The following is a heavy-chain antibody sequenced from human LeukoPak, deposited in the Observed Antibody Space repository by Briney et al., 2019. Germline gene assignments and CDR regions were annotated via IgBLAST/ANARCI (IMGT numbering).Heavy chain of an antibody. J-gene: IGHJ4*02. CDR3: ARGRPYGDYAFYY. V-gene: IGHV1-69*05. CDR1: GGTFSSYA. CDR2: IIPIFGTA. D-gene: IGHD4-17*01. Sequence: SVKVSCKASGGTFSSYAISWVRQAPGQGLEWMGRIIPIFGTANYAQKFQGRVTITTDESTSTAYMELSSLRSEDTAVYYCARGRPYGDYAFYYWGQGTLVTASS.